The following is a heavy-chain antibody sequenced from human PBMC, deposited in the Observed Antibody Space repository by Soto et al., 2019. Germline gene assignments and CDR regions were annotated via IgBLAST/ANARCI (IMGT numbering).Heavy chain of an antibody. Sequence: PSETLSLTCTVSGGSISSYYWSWIRQPAGKGLEWIGRIYTSGSTNCNPSLKSRVTMSVDTSKNQFSLKLSSVTAADTAVYYCARDLPTSARGWFDPWGQGTLVTVSS. CDR2: IYTSGST. CDR3: ARDLPTSARGWFDP. CDR1: GGSISSYY. V-gene: IGHV4-4*07. J-gene: IGHJ5*02.